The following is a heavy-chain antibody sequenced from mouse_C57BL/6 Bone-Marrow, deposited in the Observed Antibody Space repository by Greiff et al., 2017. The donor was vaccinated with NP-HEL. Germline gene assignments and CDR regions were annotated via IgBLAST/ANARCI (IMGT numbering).Heavy chain of an antibody. J-gene: IGHJ2*01. V-gene: IGHV1-69*01. D-gene: IGHD1-1*01. CDR3: ARGYCGSSLDY. CDR1: GYTFTSYW. CDR2: IDPSDSYT. Sequence: QVQLQQPGAELVMPGASVKLSCKASGYTFTSYWMHWVKQRPGQGLEWIGEIDPSDSYTNYNQKFKGKSTLTVDKSSSTAYMQLSSLTSEDSAVYSCARGYCGSSLDYWGQGTTLTVSS.